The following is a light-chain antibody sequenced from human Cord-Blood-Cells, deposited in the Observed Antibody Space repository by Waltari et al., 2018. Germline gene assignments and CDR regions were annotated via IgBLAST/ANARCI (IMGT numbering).Light chain of an antibody. CDR3: SSYTSSSTLWV. V-gene: IGLV2-14*03. Sequence: QSALTQPASVSGSPGQSITTPCTGTSSDVGGYNNVTWYQQHPGKAPKLMIYDVSNRPSGVSNLFSGSKSGNTASLTISGLQAEDEADYYCSSYTSSSTLWVFGGGTKLTVL. CDR1: SSDVGGYNN. J-gene: IGLJ3*02. CDR2: DVS.